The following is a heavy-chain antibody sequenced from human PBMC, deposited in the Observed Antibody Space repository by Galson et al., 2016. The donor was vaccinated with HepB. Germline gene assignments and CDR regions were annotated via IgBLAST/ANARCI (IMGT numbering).Heavy chain of an antibody. CDR1: GYSFSNSA. V-gene: IGHV1-3*01. CDR3: ARDWGTIVVVTGGLDC. D-gene: IGHD2-21*02. Sequence: SVKVSCKASGYSFSNSAMHWVRLAPGQRLEWMGWINAGNGNTKYSQKFQGRVTISRDTSASTAYMELSGLTSEDTAVYYCARDWGTIVVVTGGLDCWGQGTLVTVSS. CDR2: INAGNGNT. J-gene: IGHJ4*02.